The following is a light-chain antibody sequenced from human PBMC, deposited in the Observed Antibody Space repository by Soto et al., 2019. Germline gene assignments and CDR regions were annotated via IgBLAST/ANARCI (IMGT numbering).Light chain of an antibody. Sequence: DTQMAQSPPTLSASVGDRVTITCRASQNIGDWLAWYQQEPGKAPKLLIYDASILENGVPSRFSASGSGTEFTLAISNLQPADFATDYCHQYNSYPYTFGQGTKVEVK. V-gene: IGKV1-5*01. CDR2: DAS. J-gene: IGKJ1*01. CDR1: QNIGDW. CDR3: HQYNSYPYT.